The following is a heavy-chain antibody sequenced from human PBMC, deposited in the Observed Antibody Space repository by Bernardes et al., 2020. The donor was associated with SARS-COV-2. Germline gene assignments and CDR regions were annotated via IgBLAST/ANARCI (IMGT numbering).Heavy chain of an antibody. D-gene: IGHD2-8*01. CDR2: FDPEDGET. CDR1: GYTLTELS. CDR3: ATRGFKYGVFYFDY. J-gene: IGHJ4*02. Sequence: ASVKVSCKVSGYTLTELSMHWVRQAPGKGLEWMGGFDPEDGETIYAQKFQGRVTMTTDTSTTTAYMELRSLRSDDTAVYYCATRGFKYGVFYFDYWGQGTLVTVSS. V-gene: IGHV1-24*01.